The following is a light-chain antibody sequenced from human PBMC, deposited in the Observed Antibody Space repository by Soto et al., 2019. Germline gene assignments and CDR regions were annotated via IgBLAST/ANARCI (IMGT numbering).Light chain of an antibody. CDR1: QSISSW. V-gene: IGKV1-5*01. CDR2: DAS. Sequence: DLQMTQSPSTLSASVGDRVTITCRASQSISSWLAWYQQKPGKAPKLLIYDASSLESGVPSRFSGSGSGTGFTLTISSLQPDDFATYYCQQYNSYWTFGQGTKVEIK. CDR3: QQYNSYWT. J-gene: IGKJ1*01.